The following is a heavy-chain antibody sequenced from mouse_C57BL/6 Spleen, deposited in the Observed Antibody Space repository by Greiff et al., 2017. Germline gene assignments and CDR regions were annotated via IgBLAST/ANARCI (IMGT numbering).Heavy chain of an antibody. CDR3: ARSYDEDWFAY. D-gene: IGHD2-12*01. J-gene: IGHJ3*01. CDR2: INPSSGYT. V-gene: IGHV1-4*01. Sequence: VQLQQSGAELARPGASVKMSCKASGYTFTSYTMHWVKQRPGQGLEWIGYINPSSGYTKYNQKFKDKATFPADKSSSTAYMQLSSLTSEDSAVYYCARSYDEDWFAYWGQGTLVTVSA. CDR1: GYTFTSYT.